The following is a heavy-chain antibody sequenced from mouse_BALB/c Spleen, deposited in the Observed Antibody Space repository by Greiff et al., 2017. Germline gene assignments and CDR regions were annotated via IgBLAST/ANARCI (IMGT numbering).Heavy chain of an antibody. CDR2: INPDSSTI. CDR3: ARGNYYGSSYGFAY. CDR1: GVDFSRYW. D-gene: IGHD1-1*01. Sequence: ATGGVDFSRYWMSWVRQAPGKGLEWIGEINPDSSTINYTPSLKDKFIISRDNAKNTLYLQMSKVRSEDTALYYCARGNYYGSSYGFAYWGQGTLVTVSA. J-gene: IGHJ3*01. V-gene: IGHV4-1*02.